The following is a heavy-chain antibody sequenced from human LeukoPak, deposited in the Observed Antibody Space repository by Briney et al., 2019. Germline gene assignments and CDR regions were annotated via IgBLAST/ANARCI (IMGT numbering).Heavy chain of an antibody. CDR2: ISGSGGST. Sequence: GGSLRLSCAASGFTFSSYAMSWVRQAPGKGLEWVSAISGSGGSTYYADSVKGRFTISRDNSKNTLYLQMNSLRAEGTAVYYCAKGVAAAGTNYFDYWGQGTLVTVS. V-gene: IGHV3-23*01. CDR3: AKGVAAAGTNYFDY. J-gene: IGHJ4*02. D-gene: IGHD6-13*01. CDR1: GFTFSSYA.